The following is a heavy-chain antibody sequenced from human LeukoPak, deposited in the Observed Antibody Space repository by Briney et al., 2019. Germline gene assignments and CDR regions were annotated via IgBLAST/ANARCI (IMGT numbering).Heavy chain of an antibody. CDR1: GFSFTGYW. J-gene: IGHJ6*01. D-gene: IGHD6-13*01. CDR3: ARALTRTRYSSSWYHGMDV. Sequence: GESLKISCKGSGFSFTGYWIGWVRQMPEKGLEWMGIIYPADSDTRYSPSFQGQVTMSADKASSTAYLQWSSLRASDTAIYYCARALTRTRYSSSWYHGMDVWGQGTTVTVSS. V-gene: IGHV5-51*01. CDR2: IYPADSDT.